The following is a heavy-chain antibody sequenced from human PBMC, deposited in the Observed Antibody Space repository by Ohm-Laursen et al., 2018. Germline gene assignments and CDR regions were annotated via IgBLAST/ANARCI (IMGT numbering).Heavy chain of an antibody. V-gene: IGHV4-61*01. Sequence: SETLSLTCTVSGGSVSSGSFYWNWIRQPPGKGLEWIGYIYYSGSTKYNPSLESRVTISLDTSRNQFSLRLTSLTAADTAVYYCARNFNWENPYNFAYWGQGILVTVSS. CDR3: ARNFNWENPYNFAY. J-gene: IGHJ4*02. CDR2: IYYSGST. D-gene: IGHD3-9*01. CDR1: GGSVSSGSFY.